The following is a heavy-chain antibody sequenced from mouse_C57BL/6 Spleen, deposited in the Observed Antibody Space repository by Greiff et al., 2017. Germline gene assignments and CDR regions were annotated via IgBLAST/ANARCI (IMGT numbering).Heavy chain of an antibody. CDR3: AKDLLREDFDY. J-gene: IGHJ2*01. V-gene: IGHV1-26*01. CDR2: INPNNGGT. D-gene: IGHD1-1*01. CDR1: GYTFTDYY. Sequence: VQLQQSGPELVKPGASVKISCKASGYTFTDYYMNWVKQSHGKSLEWIGDINPNNGGTSYNQKFKGKATLTVDKSSSTAYMELRSLTSEDSAVYYCAKDLLREDFDYWGQGTTLTVSS.